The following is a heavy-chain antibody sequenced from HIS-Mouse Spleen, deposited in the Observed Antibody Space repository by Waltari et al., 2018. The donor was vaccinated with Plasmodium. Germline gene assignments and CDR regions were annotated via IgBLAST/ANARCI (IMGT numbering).Heavy chain of an antibody. CDR2: IKQDGSEK. CDR1: GFTFSSYW. V-gene: IGHV3-7*01. D-gene: IGHD6-13*01. Sequence: EVQLVESGGGLVQPGGSLRLSCAASGFTFSSYWRSWVRQAPGKGLEWVDNIKQDGSEKYYVYSVKGRFTISRDNAKNSLYLQMNSLRAEDTAVYYCASSWYWYFDLWGRGTLVTVSS. J-gene: IGHJ2*01. CDR3: ASSWYWYFDL.